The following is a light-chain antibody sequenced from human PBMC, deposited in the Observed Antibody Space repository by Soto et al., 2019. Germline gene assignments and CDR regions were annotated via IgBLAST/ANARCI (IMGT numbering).Light chain of an antibody. V-gene: IGLV1-40*01. CDR1: SSNIGAGYD. Sequence: QSALTQPPSVSGAPGQRVTISCTGSSSNIGAGYDVHWYQQLPGTAPKLLIYGNSNRPSGVPDRFSGSKSGTSASLAITGIQAEDEADSYCQSYDSSLSGYVFGTGTKLTVL. CDR3: QSYDSSLSGYV. CDR2: GNS. J-gene: IGLJ1*01.